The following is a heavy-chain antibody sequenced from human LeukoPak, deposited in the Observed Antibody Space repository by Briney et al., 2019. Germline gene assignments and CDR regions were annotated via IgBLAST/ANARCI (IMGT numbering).Heavy chain of an antibody. CDR3: AELGITMIGGV. D-gene: IGHD3-10*02. Sequence: GGSLRLSCAASGFTFDSYGINWVRQAPGKGLEWASGISPSGGTPYYADSVKGRFTISRDNAKNSLYLQMNSLRAEDTAVYYCAELGITMIGGVWGKGTTVTISS. CDR1: GFTFDSYG. CDR2: ISPSGGTP. V-gene: IGHV3-23*01. J-gene: IGHJ6*04.